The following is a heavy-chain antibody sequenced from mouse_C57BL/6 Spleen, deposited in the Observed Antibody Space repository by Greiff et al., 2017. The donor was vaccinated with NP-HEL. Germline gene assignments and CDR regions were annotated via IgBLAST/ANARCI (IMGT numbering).Heavy chain of an antibody. CDR2: ISDGGSYT. CDR1: GFTFSSYA. D-gene: IGHD3-2*02. Sequence: EVQLVESGGGLVKPGGSLKLSCAASGFTFSSYAMSWVRQTPEKRLEWVATISDGGSYTYYPANVKGRFTISRDNAKNNLYLQMSHLKSEDTSMDYCARGGTAQAPFDYWGQGTTLTVSS. J-gene: IGHJ2*01. V-gene: IGHV5-4*01. CDR3: ARGGTAQAPFDY.